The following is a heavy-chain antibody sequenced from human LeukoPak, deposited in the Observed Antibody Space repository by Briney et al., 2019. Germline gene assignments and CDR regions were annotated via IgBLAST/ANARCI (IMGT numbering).Heavy chain of an antibody. V-gene: IGHV4-59*01. Sequence: SETLSLTCTVSGGSISSYYWSWIRQPPGKGLEWIGYIYYSGSTNYNPSLKSRVTISVDTSKNQFSLKLSSVTAADTAVYYCARGRGSSWYLSGDPSGVLYFDLWGRGTLVTVSS. CDR2: IYYSGST. CDR1: GGSISSYY. J-gene: IGHJ2*01. D-gene: IGHD6-13*01. CDR3: ARGRGSSWYLSGDPSGVLYFDL.